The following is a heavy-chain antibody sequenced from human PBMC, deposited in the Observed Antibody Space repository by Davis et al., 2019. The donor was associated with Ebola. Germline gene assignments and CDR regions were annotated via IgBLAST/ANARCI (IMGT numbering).Heavy chain of an antibody. CDR1: GFTFSSYA. CDR3: VKDRNYDILTGYKGDAFDI. D-gene: IGHD3-9*01. V-gene: IGHV3-64D*08. CDR2: ISSNGGST. Sequence: GESLKISCSASGFTFSSYAMHWVRQAPGKGLEYVSAISSNGGSTYYADSVKGRFTISRDNSKNTLYLQMSSLRAEETAVYYCVKDRNYDILTGYKGDAFDIWGQGTMVTVSS. J-gene: IGHJ3*02.